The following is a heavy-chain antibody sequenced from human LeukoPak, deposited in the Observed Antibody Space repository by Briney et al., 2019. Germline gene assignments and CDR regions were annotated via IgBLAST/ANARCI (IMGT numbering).Heavy chain of an antibody. Sequence: SETLSLTCAVYGGSFSGYYWSWTRQPPGKGLEWIGEINHSGSTNYNPSLTSRVTISVDTSKNQFSLKLSSVTAADTAVYYCARSRPGPYYYDSSGYNIWGQGTMVTVSS. CDR2: INHSGST. D-gene: IGHD3-22*01. V-gene: IGHV4-34*01. J-gene: IGHJ3*02. CDR3: ARSRPGPYYYDSSGYNI. CDR1: GGSFSGYY.